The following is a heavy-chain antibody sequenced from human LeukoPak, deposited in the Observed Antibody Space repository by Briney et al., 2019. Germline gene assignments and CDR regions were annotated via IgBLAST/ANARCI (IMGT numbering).Heavy chain of an antibody. CDR3: ARRRYCSSTSCDRVTWFDP. Sequence: ASVKVSCKASGYTFTSYGISWVRQAPGQGLEWMGWISAYNGNTNYAQKLQGRVTMTTDTSTSTAYMELRSLRSDDTAVYYCARRRYCSSTSCDRVTWFDPWGQRTLVTVSS. CDR1: GYTFTSYG. J-gene: IGHJ5*02. V-gene: IGHV1-18*01. D-gene: IGHD2-2*02. CDR2: ISAYNGNT.